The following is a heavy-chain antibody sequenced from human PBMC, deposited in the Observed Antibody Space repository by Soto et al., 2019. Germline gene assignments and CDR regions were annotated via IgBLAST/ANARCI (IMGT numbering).Heavy chain of an antibody. V-gene: IGHV3-23*01. CDR3: ARFRSGIGWDY. Sequence: EVQLLESGGSLVQPGGSLRLSCEVSGFTFRSYAMTWVRQPPGKGLEWVSSISGVGGSTYYADSVRGRFTISRDNSNNTLYLQMNSLRVEDTAMYYCARFRSGIGWDYWGQGALVNVSS. J-gene: IGHJ4*02. CDR1: GFTFRSYA. D-gene: IGHD2-15*01. CDR2: ISGVGGST.